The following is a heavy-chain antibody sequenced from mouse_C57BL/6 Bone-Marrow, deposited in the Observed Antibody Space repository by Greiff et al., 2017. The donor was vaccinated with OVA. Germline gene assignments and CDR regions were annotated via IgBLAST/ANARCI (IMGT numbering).Heavy chain of an antibody. V-gene: IGHV1-81*01. J-gene: IGHJ3*01. CDR3: AREYSNYEAWFAY. D-gene: IGHD2-5*01. CDR2: IYPRSGNT. Sequence: VQLQQSGAELARPGASVKLSCKASGYTFTSYGISWVKQRTGQGLEWIGEIYPRSGNTYYNEKFKGKATLTADKSSSTAYMELRSLTSEDSAVYFCAREYSNYEAWFAYWGQGTLVTVSA. CDR1: GYTFTSYG.